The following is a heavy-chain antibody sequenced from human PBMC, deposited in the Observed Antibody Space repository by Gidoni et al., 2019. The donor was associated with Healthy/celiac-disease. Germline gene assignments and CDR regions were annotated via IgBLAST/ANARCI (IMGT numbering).Heavy chain of an antibody. D-gene: IGHD1-26*01. CDR3: AKLGSTFDY. J-gene: IGHJ4*02. CDR2: ISYDGSNK. Sequence: QVQLVESGGGVVQPGRSLRLSCAASGFTFSSYGMHWVRQAPGKGLEWVAVISYDGSNKYYADSVKGRFTISRDNSKNTLYLQMNSLRAEDTAVYYCAKLGSTFDYWGQGTLVTVSS. CDR1: GFTFSSYG. V-gene: IGHV3-30*18.